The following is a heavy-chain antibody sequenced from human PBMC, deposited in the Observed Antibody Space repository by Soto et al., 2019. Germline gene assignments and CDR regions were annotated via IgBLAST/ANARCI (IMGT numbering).Heavy chain of an antibody. CDR3: ARQGPEACPLDY. J-gene: IGHJ4*02. V-gene: IGHV2-5*02. CDR1: GFSLRTRGVG. Sequence: QITLKESGPPLVKPTQTLTLTCNFSGFSLRTRGVGVAWVRQPPGKALEWLTVSYWDDAKEYSPSLQNRITITKDTSKKQVVLTMTNMGPIDTGTYYCARQGPEACPLDYWGQGPLVTVSS. CDR2: SYWDDAK.